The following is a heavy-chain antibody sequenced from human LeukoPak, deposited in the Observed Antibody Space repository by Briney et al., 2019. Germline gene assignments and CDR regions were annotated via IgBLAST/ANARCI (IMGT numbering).Heavy chain of an antibody. Sequence: PSETLSLTCTVSGGSISSSSYYWGWIRQPPGKGLEWIGSIYYSGSTYYNPSLKSRVTISVDTSKNQFSLKLSSVTAADTAVYYCARKQGGYYYYYYMDVWGKGTTVTVSS. CDR3: ARKQGGYYYYYYMDV. CDR1: GGSISSSSYY. J-gene: IGHJ6*03. V-gene: IGHV4-39*01. CDR2: IYYSGST. D-gene: IGHD1/OR15-1a*01.